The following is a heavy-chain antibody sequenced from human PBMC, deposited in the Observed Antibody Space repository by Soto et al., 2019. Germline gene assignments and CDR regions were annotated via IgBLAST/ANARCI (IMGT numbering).Heavy chain of an antibody. V-gene: IGHV3-23*01. CDR1: GFTFSSYA. D-gene: IGHD2-15*01. J-gene: IGHJ6*02. CDR3: AKMVRAFGVVAAARGTDYYYYYGMDV. Sequence: GGSLRLSCAASGFTFSSYAMSWVRQAPGKGLEWVSAISGSGGSTYYADSVKGRFTISRTNSKNTLYLQMNSLRAEDTAVYYCAKMVRAFGVVAAARGTDYYYYYGMDVWGQGTTVTVSS. CDR2: ISGSGGST.